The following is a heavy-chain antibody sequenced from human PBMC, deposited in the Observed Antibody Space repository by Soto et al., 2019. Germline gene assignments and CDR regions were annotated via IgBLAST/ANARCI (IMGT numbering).Heavy chain of an antibody. CDR1: GFTFSSYG. V-gene: IGHV3-30*03. Sequence: GGSLRLSCAASGFTFSSYGIHWVRQAPGKGLEWVAVISYDGSNEYYADSVKGRFTISRDNSKNTLYLQMNSLRAEDTAVYYCAMSRSKAGYFDYWGQGTLVTVSS. D-gene: IGHD6-13*01. CDR3: AMSRSKAGYFDY. CDR2: ISYDGSNE. J-gene: IGHJ4*02.